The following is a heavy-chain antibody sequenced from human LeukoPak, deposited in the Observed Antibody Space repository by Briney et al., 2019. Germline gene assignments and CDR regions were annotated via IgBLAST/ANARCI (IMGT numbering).Heavy chain of an antibody. V-gene: IGHV4-59*01. Sequence: SETLSLTCTVSGGSINNYYWNWIRQPPGKGLEWIGYIYYNGSTNYNPSLKSRVTISVDKSKNQFSLKLSSVTAADTAVYYCARWVSDGMDVWGQGTTVAVSS. CDR1: GGSINNYY. J-gene: IGHJ6*02. CDR2: IYYNGST. D-gene: IGHD6-13*01. CDR3: ARWVSDGMDV.